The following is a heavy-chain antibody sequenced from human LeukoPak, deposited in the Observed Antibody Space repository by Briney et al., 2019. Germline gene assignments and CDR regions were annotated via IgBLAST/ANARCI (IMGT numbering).Heavy chain of an antibody. Sequence: SETLSLSCTVSGASTSHFYWNWIRQPPGKGLEWIGYMHNSGSSKHSPSLKSRVTISIDTSQNQFSLQLTSVTAADTAMYFCARSAEWLRNAFDIWGQGAMVSVSS. J-gene: IGHJ3*02. V-gene: IGHV4-59*01. CDR2: MHNSGSS. CDR3: ARSAEWLRNAFDI. CDR1: GASTSHFY. D-gene: IGHD5-12*01.